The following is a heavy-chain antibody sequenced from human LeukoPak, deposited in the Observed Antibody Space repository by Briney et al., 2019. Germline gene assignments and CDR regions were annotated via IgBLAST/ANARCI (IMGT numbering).Heavy chain of an antibody. CDR1: GFTFSNYW. D-gene: IGHD2-15*01. V-gene: IGHV3-74*01. J-gene: IGHJ4*02. CDR3: ARVGYCSGGSCYGHDF. Sequence: PGGSLRLSCAASGFTFSNYWMHWVRQDPGKGLVWVSHITTDGSSTKYADSAKGRFTISRDNAKNTVYLQMNSLTAEDTAVYYCARVGYCSGGSCYGHDFWGQGTLVTVSS. CDR2: ITTDGSST.